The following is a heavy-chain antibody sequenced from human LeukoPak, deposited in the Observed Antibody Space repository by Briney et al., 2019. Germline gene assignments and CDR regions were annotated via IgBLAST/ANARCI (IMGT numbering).Heavy chain of an antibody. CDR1: GFSLSANGMC. Sequence: SGPALVKPTQTLTLTCTFSGFSLSANGMCVTWIRQPPGKGLEWIGSIYYTGTTYYNASLKSRVTISLDTSKNQFSLKLSSVTAADTAVYYCARHGGRYDWSPSDWGQGTLVTVFS. CDR2: IYYTGTT. CDR3: ARHGGRYDWSPSD. D-gene: IGHD3-16*01. V-gene: IGHV4-39*01. J-gene: IGHJ4*02.